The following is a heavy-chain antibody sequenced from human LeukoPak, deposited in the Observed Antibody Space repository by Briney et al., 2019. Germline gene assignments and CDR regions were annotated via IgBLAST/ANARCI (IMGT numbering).Heavy chain of an antibody. CDR3: ARDSFLITTYDSSGYYIDY. CDR2: ISAYNGNT. J-gene: IGHJ4*02. V-gene: IGHV1-18*01. D-gene: IGHD3-22*01. Sequence: ASVKVPCKASGYTFTSYGISWVRQAPGQGLEWMGWISAYNGNTNYAQKLQGRVTMTTDTSTSTAYMELRSLRSDDTAVYYCARDSFLITTYDSSGYYIDYWGQGTLVTVSS. CDR1: GYTFTSYG.